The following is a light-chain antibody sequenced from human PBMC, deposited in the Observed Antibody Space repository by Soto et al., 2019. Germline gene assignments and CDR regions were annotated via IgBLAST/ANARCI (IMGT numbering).Light chain of an antibody. V-gene: IGKV2-28*01. CDR1: QSLLHSNGYNY. J-gene: IGKJ4*01. Sequence: DIVMTQSPLSLPVTPGEPASISCRSSQSLLHSNGYNYLGWFVQKPGQSPQLLIYLGSGRASGVPDRFSGSGSRTDFTLKISRVEAEDVGVYYCMQVLQTPLTFGGVTKVEIK. CDR3: MQVLQTPLT. CDR2: LGS.